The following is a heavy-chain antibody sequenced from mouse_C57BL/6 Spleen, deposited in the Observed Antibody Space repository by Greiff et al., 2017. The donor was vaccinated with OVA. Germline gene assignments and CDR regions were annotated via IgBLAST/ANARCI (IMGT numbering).Heavy chain of an antibody. CDR1: GYTFTSYT. CDR2: INPSSGYT. D-gene: IGHD2-2*01. V-gene: IGHV1-4*01. Sequence: QVQLQQSGAELASPGASVKMSCKASGYTFTSYTMHWVKQRPGQGLEWIGYINPSSGYTKYNQKFKDKATLTADKSSSTAYMQLSSLTSEDSAVYYCAYGFSYWYFDVWGTGTTVTVSS. J-gene: IGHJ1*03. CDR3: AYGFSYWYFDV.